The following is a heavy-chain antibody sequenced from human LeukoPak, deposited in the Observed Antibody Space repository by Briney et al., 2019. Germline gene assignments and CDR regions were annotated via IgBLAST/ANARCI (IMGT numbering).Heavy chain of an antibody. Sequence: SETLSLTCTVSGGSISSYYWSWIRQPPGQGLEWIAYIHSSGYTNYNLSLQSRVTISVDTSKNQFSLKVSSVTAADTAVYYCAKRQGPNSGSYDYFDPWGQGTLVTVSS. CDR2: IHSSGYT. V-gene: IGHV4-4*09. J-gene: IGHJ5*02. D-gene: IGHD1-26*01. CDR3: AKRQGPNSGSYDYFDP. CDR1: GGSISSYY.